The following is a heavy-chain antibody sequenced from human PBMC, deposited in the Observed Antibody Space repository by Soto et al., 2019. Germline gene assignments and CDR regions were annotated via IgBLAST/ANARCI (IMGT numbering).Heavy chain of an antibody. CDR2: IWYDGSNK. CDR3: ARDGGFGEFPPDY. CDR1: GFTFSSYG. V-gene: IGHV3-33*01. Sequence: GGSLRLSCAASGFTFSSYGMHWVRQAPGKGLEWVAVIWYDGSNKYHADSVKGRFTISRDNSKNTLYLQMNSLRAEDTAVYYCARDGGFGEFPPDYWGQGTLVTVSS. D-gene: IGHD3-10*01. J-gene: IGHJ4*02.